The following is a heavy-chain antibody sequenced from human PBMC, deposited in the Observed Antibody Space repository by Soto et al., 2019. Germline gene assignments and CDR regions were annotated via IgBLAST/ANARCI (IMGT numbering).Heavy chain of an antibody. V-gene: IGHV4-4*02. D-gene: IGHD3-9*01. Sequence: QVQLQESGPGLVKSSGTLSLSCAVSGVSITESYWWTWVRQPPGKGLEWIGEIHHIGGANYNPSLKSRLSTSVDKSKNQFSLRLSSVSAADTAVYYCARGGPYFDILTGPKGMDHWGQGTLVTASS. CDR1: GVSITESYW. CDR2: IHHIGGA. CDR3: ARGGPYFDILTGPKGMDH. J-gene: IGHJ4*02.